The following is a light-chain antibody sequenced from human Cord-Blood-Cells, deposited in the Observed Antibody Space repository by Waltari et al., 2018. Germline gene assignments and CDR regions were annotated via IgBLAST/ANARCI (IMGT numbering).Light chain of an antibody. CDR1: QSVLYSSNNKNY. CDR2: WAS. V-gene: IGKV4-1*01. CDR3: QQYYSTPYA. Sequence: DIVMTQIPDSLAVSLGERATINCKSSQSVLYSSNNKNYLAWYQQKPGQPPKLLIYWASTRESGVPDRCSGSGSGTDFTLTISSLQAEDVAVYYCQQYYSTPYAFGQGTKLEIK. J-gene: IGKJ2*01.